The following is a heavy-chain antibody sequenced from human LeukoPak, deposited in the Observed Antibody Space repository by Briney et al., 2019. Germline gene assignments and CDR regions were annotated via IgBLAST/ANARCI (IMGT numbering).Heavy chain of an antibody. CDR3: ARGGSWELDDAFDI. CDR1: GGSISSYY. CDR2: IYYSGST. Sequence: SETLSLTCTVSGGSISSYYWSWIRQPPGKGLEWIGYIYYSGSTNYNPSLKSRVTISVDTSKNQFSLKLSSVTAADTAVYYCARGGSWELDDAFDIWGQGTMVTVSS. J-gene: IGHJ3*02. D-gene: IGHD1-26*01. V-gene: IGHV4-59*01.